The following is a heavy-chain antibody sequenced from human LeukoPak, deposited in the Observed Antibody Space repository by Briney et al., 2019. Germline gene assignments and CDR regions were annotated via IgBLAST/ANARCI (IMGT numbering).Heavy chain of an antibody. J-gene: IGHJ4*02. D-gene: IGHD2-15*01. Sequence: GGSLRLSCAASGFSFRSYWMTWVRQAPGKGLEWVAMINPDGSEQYYVDSVKGRFTISRDNAKTSLYLQVNSLTAEDTAVYYCASDRGWFQFDYWGQGALVTVSS. CDR3: ASDRGWFQFDY. V-gene: IGHV3-7*05. CDR2: INPDGSEQ. CDR1: GFSFRSYW.